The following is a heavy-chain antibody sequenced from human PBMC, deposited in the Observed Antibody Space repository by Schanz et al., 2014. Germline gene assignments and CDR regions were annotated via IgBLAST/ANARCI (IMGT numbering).Heavy chain of an antibody. V-gene: IGHV3-30*19. CDR1: GFIFSSYG. CDR3: ASGVHVSSLQKGLQF. J-gene: IGHJ1*01. Sequence: QVQLVESGGGVVQPGRSLRLSCAASGFIFSSYGLHWVRQAPGKGLEWVAVISYDGSNKYYADSVKGRVTISRDNAKNSVSLQMRRLRVEDTAVYYCASGVHVSSLQKGLQFWGRGTLVIVSS. CDR2: ISYDGSNK. D-gene: IGHD3-10*01.